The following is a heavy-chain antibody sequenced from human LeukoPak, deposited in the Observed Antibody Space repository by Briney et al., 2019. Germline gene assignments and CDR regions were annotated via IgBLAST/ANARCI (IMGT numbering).Heavy chain of an antibody. CDR2: ISDSGNTI. V-gene: IGHV3-48*01. CDR1: GFTFSRYS. Sequence: PGGSLRLSCAASGFTFSRYSVNWVRQAPGKGLEWVSYISDSGNTIHYADSVKGRFTISRDNAKNSLFLQMNSLRVEDTSVFYCARDQGGYNYGRGYFDYWGRGTLVTVSS. J-gene: IGHJ4*02. D-gene: IGHD5-24*01. CDR3: ARDQGGYNYGRGYFDY.